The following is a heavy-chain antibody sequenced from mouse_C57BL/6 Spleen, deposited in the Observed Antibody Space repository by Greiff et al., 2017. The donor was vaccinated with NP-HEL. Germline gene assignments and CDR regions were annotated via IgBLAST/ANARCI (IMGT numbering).Heavy chain of an antibody. Sequence: EVKVVESGGGLVQPGGSLSLSCAASGFTFTDYYMSWVRQPPGKALEWLGFIRNKANGYTTEYSASVKGRFTISRDNSQSILYLQMNALRAEDSATYYCARYMGRYYAMDYWGQGTSVTVSS. CDR2: IRNKANGYTT. J-gene: IGHJ4*01. V-gene: IGHV7-3*01. CDR1: GFTFTDYY. CDR3: ARYMGRYYAMDY.